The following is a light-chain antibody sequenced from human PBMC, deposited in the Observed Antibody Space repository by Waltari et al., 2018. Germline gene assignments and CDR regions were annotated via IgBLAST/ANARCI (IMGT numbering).Light chain of an antibody. V-gene: IGKV3-11*01. CDR1: QSVSSY. Sequence: EIVLTRSPASLSLSPGERATLSCRASQSVSSYLAWYQQKPGQAPRLLIYDASNRATGIPARFSGSWSGTDFTLTISSLEPEDFAVYFCQQRSNWITFGQGTRLEIK. CDR3: QQRSNWIT. J-gene: IGKJ5*01. CDR2: DAS.